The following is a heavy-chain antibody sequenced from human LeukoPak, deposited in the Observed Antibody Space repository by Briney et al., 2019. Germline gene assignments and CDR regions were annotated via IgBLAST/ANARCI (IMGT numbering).Heavy chain of an antibody. CDR3: ARPSNYDSSGPSAY. V-gene: IGHV1-69*04. Sequence: ASVKVSCKASGYTFTSYDINWVRQATGQGLEWMGRIIPILGIANYAQKFQGRVTITADESTSTAYMELSSLRSEDTAVYYCARPSNYDSSGPSAYWGQGTLVTVSS. J-gene: IGHJ4*02. CDR2: IIPILGIA. CDR1: GYTFTSYD. D-gene: IGHD3-22*01.